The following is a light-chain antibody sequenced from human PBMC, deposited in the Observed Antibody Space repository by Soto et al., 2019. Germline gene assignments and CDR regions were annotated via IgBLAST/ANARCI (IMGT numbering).Light chain of an antibody. Sequence: EIVMTQSPATLSVSPGERATLSCRASQSVSSNLAWYQQKPGQAPRLLIYGASTGATGIPARFSGSGSGTEFTLTISSLQSEDFAVYYCQQYNNWPPYTFGQGTKREIK. V-gene: IGKV3-15*01. CDR2: GAS. CDR3: QQYNNWPPYT. J-gene: IGKJ2*01. CDR1: QSVSSN.